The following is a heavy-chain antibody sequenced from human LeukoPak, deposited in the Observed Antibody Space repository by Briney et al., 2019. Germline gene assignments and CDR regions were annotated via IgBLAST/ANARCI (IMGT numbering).Heavy chain of an antibody. V-gene: IGHV3-30-3*01. J-gene: IGHJ4*02. D-gene: IGHD6-19*01. CDR1: GFTFSSYA. Sequence: GGSLRLSCAASGFTFSSYAMHWVRQAPGKGLEWVAVISNDGSNKYYADSVQGRFTMSRDNSKNTLYLQMNSLRAEDTAVYYCTRGIRYSSGLYYFDYWGQGTLVTVSS. CDR2: ISNDGSNK. CDR3: TRGIRYSSGLYYFDY.